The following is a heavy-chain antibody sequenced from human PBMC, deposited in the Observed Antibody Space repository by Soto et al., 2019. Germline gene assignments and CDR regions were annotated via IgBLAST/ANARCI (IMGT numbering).Heavy chain of an antibody. J-gene: IGHJ4*02. CDR2: ITGSGGST. CDR3: ARTLVLRYFDWSSGVSCYFEY. Sequence: EVHLLESGGGLVQPGGSLRLSCAASGFTFSSYAMSWVRQAPGKGLEWVSVITGSGGSTNYADSVKGRFTMSRDSSKNTLYLQMNSLRAEDTGVYYCARTLVLRYFDWSSGVSCYFEYWGQGTLVTVSS. CDR1: GFTFSSYA. V-gene: IGHV3-23*01. D-gene: IGHD3-9*01.